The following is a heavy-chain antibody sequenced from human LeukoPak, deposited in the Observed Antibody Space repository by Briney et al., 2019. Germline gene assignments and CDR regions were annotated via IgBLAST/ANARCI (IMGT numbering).Heavy chain of an antibody. CDR1: GGSFSGYY. V-gene: IGHV4-34*01. CDR3: ARGLGTAKVRRFDL. Sequence: SETLSLTCAVYGGSFSGYYWSWIRQPPGKGLEWIGEINHSGSTNYNPSLKSRVTISVDTSKNQFSLKLSSVTAADTAVYYCARGLGTAKVRRFDLWGRGTLVTVSS. J-gene: IGHJ2*01. D-gene: IGHD5-18*01. CDR2: INHSGST.